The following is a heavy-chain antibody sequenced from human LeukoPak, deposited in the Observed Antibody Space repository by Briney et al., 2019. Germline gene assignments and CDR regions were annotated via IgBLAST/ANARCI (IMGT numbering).Heavy chain of an antibody. D-gene: IGHD6-13*01. V-gene: IGHV6-1*01. CDR3: ARAKGRSPLFDY. J-gene: IGHJ4*02. CDR1: GDXVSSNSAA. Sequence: SQTLSLTCAISGDXVSSNSAAWNWIRQSPSRGLGWLGRTYYRSKWYNDYAVSVKGRIAINPDTSKNQFSLQLNSVTPEDTAVYYCARAKGRSPLFDYWGQGTLVTVSS. CDR2: TYYRSKWYN.